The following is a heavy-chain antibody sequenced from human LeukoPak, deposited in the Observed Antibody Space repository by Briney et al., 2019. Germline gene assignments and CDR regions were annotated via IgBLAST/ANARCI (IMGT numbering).Heavy chain of an antibody. V-gene: IGHV3-48*03. Sequence: PGGSLRLSCAASGFTFSSYEMNWVRQAPGKGLEWVLSISRSATTIYYADSVKGRFTISRDNAKNSVYLQMTSLRAEDTALYYCAKDATAVPGTVYMDVWGKGTTVTISS. CDR3: AKDATAVPGTVYMDV. D-gene: IGHD6-13*01. CDR1: GFTFSSYE. CDR2: ISRSATTI. J-gene: IGHJ6*03.